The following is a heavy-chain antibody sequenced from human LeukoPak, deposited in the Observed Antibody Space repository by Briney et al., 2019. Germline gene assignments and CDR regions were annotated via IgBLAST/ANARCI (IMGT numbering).Heavy chain of an antibody. V-gene: IGHV3-23*01. D-gene: IGHD5-18*01. Sequence: TGGSLRLSCAASGFTFNNVGMSWVRQAPGKGLEWVSSISGSDETTYYADSVKGRFTISRDNSKNTLYLQMNSLRAEDTAVYYCARSTNSYGSYYYYYYGMDVWGQGTTVTVSS. CDR3: ARSTNSYGSYYYYYYGMDV. CDR1: GFTFNNVG. J-gene: IGHJ6*02. CDR2: ISGSDETT.